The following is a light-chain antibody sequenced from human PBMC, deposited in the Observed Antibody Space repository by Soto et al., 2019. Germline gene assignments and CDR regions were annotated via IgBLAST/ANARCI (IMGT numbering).Light chain of an antibody. Sequence: EIVLTQTPGTLSLSPGERATLSCRAGQSVSSNYLAWYQQKPGQAPRLLIYGASSRATGIPDKFSGSGSGTEFTLTISSLQPDDFATYYCQHYKMYSPWTFGQGTKVDIK. CDR1: QSVSSNY. CDR3: QHYKMYSPWT. V-gene: IGKV3-20*01. J-gene: IGKJ1*01. CDR2: GAS.